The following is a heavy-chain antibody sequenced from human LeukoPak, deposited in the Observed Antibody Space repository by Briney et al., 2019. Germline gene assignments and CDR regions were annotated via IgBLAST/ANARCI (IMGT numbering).Heavy chain of an antibody. CDR3: ARAFQHLAGLSLPNY. CDR2: IHPSTGNP. CDR1: GGTFSSYA. V-gene: IGHV7-4-1*02. D-gene: IGHD3-16*02. Sequence: ASVKVSCKASGGTFSSYAISWVRQAPGQGLEWMGWIHPSTGNPTYAQGFTGRFVFSLDTSVSTTYLQISSLKAEDTAVYYCARAFQHLAGLSLPNYWGQGTLVTVSS. J-gene: IGHJ4*02.